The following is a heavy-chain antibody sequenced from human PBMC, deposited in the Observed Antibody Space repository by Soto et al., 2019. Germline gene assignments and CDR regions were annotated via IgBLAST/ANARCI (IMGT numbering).Heavy chain of an antibody. CDR1: GASVNTYS. CDR3: AKDREEGYNFFFGMDV. V-gene: IGHV4-4*07. J-gene: IGHJ6*02. CDR2: LYTSAST. D-gene: IGHD3-10*01. Sequence: QVQLQESGPGLVKPSDTLSLTCTVSGASVNTYSWTWIRQPAGKGLEWIGRLYTSASTNYSPSLDGRVTLSVDTSDNPVALNLTSVTAADSAIYSCAKDREEGYNFFFGMDVWVQGATVTVS.